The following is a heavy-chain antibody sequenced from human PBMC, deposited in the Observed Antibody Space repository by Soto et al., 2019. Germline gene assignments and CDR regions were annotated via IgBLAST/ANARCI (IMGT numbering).Heavy chain of an antibody. Sequence: SETLSLTCTVSGGSLSSHNWSWVRQPPGKGPEWIGYINYNGNTYYNPSLWSRVTISVDSSKNQFSLKLTSVAAADTAVYYCAGGEYLRFGFWGQGTLVTVSS. CDR3: AGGEYLRFGF. CDR1: GGSLSSHN. D-gene: IGHD5-12*01. V-gene: IGHV4-59*08. CDR2: INYNGNT. J-gene: IGHJ4*02.